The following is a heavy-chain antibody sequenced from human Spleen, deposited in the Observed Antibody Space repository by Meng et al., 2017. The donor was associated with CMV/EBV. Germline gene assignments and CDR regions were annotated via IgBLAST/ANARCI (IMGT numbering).Heavy chain of an antibody. Sequence: VEWVQSGAEVKKPGSSVKGSCKASGGIFSSYAISWVRQAPGQGLEWMGGIIPIFGTANYAQKFQGRVTMTRDTSISTAYMELSRLRSDDTAVYYCARDYYYDSSGYYYGWGQGTLVTVSS. CDR1: GGIFSSYA. V-gene: IGHV1-69*05. D-gene: IGHD3-22*01. J-gene: IGHJ4*02. CDR2: IIPIFGTA. CDR3: ARDYYYDSSGYYYG.